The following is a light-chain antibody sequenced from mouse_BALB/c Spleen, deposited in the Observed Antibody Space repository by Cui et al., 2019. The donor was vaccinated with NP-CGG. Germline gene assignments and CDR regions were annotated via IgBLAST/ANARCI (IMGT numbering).Light chain of an antibody. Sequence: QAVLNQESALTTSPGETVTLTCRSSTGAVTTSNYANWVQENPDHLFTGLIGGTNNRAPGVPARFSGSLIGDKAALTITGAQTEDEAIYFCALWYSNHWVFGGGTKLTVL. CDR3: ALWYSNHWV. CDR2: GTN. V-gene: IGLV1*01. CDR1: TGAVTTSNY. J-gene: IGLJ1*01.